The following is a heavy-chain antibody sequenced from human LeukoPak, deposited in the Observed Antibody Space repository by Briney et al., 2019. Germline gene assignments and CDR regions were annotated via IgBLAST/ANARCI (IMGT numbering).Heavy chain of an antibody. J-gene: IGHJ4*02. CDR2: ITTSGGST. CDR1: GFTFSSYA. Sequence: GGSLRLSCAASGFTFSSYAMCWVRQAPGKGLEWVSFITTSGGSTSYADSVKGRFTISRDNPRNTLYMQMNSLRDEDTAVYYCAIMHGYYDGSGYWVQWGQGTLVTVSS. D-gene: IGHD3-22*01. CDR3: AIMHGYYDGSGYWVQ. V-gene: IGHV3-23*01.